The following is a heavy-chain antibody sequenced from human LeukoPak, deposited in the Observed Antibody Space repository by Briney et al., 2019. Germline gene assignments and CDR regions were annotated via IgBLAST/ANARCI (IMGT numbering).Heavy chain of an antibody. J-gene: IGHJ5*02. CDR3: ARDPNSSSWYFNWFDP. V-gene: IGHV1-2*02. CDR2: INPNSGGT. D-gene: IGHD6-13*01. Sequence: ASVKVSCKASGYTFTGYYMHWVRQAPGQGLEWMGWINPNSGGTNYAQKFQGRVTMTRDTSISTAYMELSRLRSDDTAVYYCARDPNSSSWYFNWFDPWGQGTLVTVSS. CDR1: GYTFTGYY.